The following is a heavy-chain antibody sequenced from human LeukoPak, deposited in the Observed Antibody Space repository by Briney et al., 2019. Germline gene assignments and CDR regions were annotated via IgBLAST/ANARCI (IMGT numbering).Heavy chain of an antibody. V-gene: IGHV3-9*01. CDR1: GFMFDDFA. D-gene: IGHD1-26*01. CDR2: ISWNSGSI. Sequence: HPGRSLRLSCAASGFMFDDFAMHWVRQAPGKGLEWVSGISWNSGSIDYAVSVKGRFTISRDNAKNSLFLQMNSLGPEDTAFYYCAKGTGRYWTFFDTWGQGTLVTVSS. CDR3: AKGTGRYWTFFDT. J-gene: IGHJ4*02.